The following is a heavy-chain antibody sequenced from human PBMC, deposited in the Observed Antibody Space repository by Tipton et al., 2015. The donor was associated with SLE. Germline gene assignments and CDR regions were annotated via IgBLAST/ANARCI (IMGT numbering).Heavy chain of an antibody. V-gene: IGHV4-30-4*01. D-gene: IGHD4-23*01. Sequence: TLSLTCTVSGDSISSGDYYWSWIRQPPGKGLEWIGYIYNSASTYYHPSLKSRVSISVDTSKKQFSLKLSSVTAADTAVYYCARLIRGNSDYWGQGTLVTVSS. J-gene: IGHJ4*02. CDR3: ARLIRGNSDY. CDR2: IYNSAST. CDR1: GDSISSGDYY.